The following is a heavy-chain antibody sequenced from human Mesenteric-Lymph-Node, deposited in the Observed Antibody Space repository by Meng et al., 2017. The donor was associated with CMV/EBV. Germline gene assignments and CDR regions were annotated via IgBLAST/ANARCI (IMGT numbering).Heavy chain of an antibody. CDR1: GFTFRTSE. CDR3: TRDLTEVLRAFEI. J-gene: IGHJ3*02. V-gene: IGHV3-48*03. D-gene: IGHD1-14*01. CDR2: ISGPSSPT. Sequence: GESLKISCAASGFTFRTSEMNWVRQAPGKGLEWLGYISGPSSPTYYADSVKGRFTISRDDATNSVFLQMNSLRAEDTGVYYCTRDLTEVLRAFEIWGQGATVTVSS.